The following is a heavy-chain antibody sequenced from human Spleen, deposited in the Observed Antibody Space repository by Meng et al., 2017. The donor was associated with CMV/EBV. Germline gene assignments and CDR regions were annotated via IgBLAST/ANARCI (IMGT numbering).Heavy chain of an antibody. J-gene: IGHJ4*02. CDR2: INHSGST. Sequence: QVHLQQGGAGLLKPSETLSLTCAVYGGSFSGYYWSWIRQPPGKGLEWIGEINHSGSTNYNPSLKSRVTISVDTSKNQFSLKLSSVTAADTAVYYCARGLRGYYDSSGYPYWGQGTLVTVSS. CDR3: ARGLRGYYDSSGYPY. V-gene: IGHV4-34*01. CDR1: GGSFSGYY. D-gene: IGHD3-22*01.